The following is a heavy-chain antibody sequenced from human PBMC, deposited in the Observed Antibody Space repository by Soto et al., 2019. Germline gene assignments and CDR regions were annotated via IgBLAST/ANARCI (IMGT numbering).Heavy chain of an antibody. CDR1: GYTFTSYA. J-gene: IGHJ4*02. CDR3: ARASSVQFGDY. D-gene: IGHD3-10*01. Sequence: QVQLVQSGAEVKKPGASVKVSCKASGYTFTSYAMHWVRQAPGQRLEWMGWINAGNGNTKYSQKFQGRVTITRATSASSASMDLSSLRSADTAVYYCARASSVQFGDYWGRGTLVTVSS. V-gene: IGHV1-3*01. CDR2: INAGNGNT.